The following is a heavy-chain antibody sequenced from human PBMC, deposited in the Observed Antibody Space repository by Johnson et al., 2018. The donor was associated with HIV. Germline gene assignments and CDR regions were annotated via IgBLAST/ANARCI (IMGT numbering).Heavy chain of an antibody. CDR1: GFTFSSYA. CDR2: ISSSGSTI. Sequence: VQLVESGGGVVQPGGSRRLSCAASGFTFSSYAMHWVRQAPGKGLEWVSYISSSGSTIYYADSVTGRFTISRDNSKNTLYLQMNSLRAEDPAVYYCAARIAVADDDAFDIWGQGTMVTVSS. J-gene: IGHJ3*02. D-gene: IGHD6-19*01. CDR3: AARIAVADDDAFDI. V-gene: IGHV3-48*01.